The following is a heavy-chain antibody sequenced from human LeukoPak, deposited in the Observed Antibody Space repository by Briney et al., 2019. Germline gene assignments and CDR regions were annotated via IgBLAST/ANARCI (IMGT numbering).Heavy chain of an antibody. V-gene: IGHV5-51*01. J-gene: IGHJ4*02. CDR3: ASPPTRECSSISCPLSY. D-gene: IGHD2-2*01. CDR2: SYPGDSDT. Sequence: GESLKISCKGSGXSFTTYWIAWVRQMPGKGLEWMGISYPGDSDTRYSPSFQGQVTISVDKSVSAAYLQWSSLKASDTAMYYCASPPTRECSSISCPLSYWGQGTLVTVSS. CDR1: GXSFTTYW.